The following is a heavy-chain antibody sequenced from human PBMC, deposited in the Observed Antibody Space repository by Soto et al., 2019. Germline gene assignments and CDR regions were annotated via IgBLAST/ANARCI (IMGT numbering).Heavy chain of an antibody. J-gene: IGHJ6*02. V-gene: IGHV3-15*07. D-gene: IGHD2-15*01. CDR3: TAGVVVLTNGLDV. CDR2: IKSKAGGGST. CDR1: GYAFSVAW. Sequence: EVQLVESGGGLVKPGGSLRLSCAASGYAFSVAWMNWVRQAPGKGLEGVGRIKSKAGGGSTDYAAPVKGRFIISRDYSKNTLYLQMNSLEIEDTAVYYCTAGVVVLTNGLDVWGQGTTVTVSS.